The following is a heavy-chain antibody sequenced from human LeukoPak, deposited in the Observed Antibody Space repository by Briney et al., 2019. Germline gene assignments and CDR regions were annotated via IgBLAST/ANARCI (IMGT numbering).Heavy chain of an antibody. Sequence: GGSLRLSCAASGFIFSDYYMTWIRQAPGKGLEWLSYTGGSGSTIYYADSVKGRFTISRDNAKNSLYLQMNSLRAEDTAVYYCARWGLGKGTAFDIWGQGTMVTVSS. D-gene: IGHD3-16*01. J-gene: IGHJ3*02. CDR3: ARWGLGKGTAFDI. V-gene: IGHV3-11*04. CDR2: TGGSGSTI. CDR1: GFIFSDYY.